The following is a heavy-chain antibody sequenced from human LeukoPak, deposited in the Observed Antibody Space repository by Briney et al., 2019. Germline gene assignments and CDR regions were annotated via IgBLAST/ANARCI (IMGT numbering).Heavy chain of an antibody. Sequence: SQTLSLTCTVSGGSISSGGYYWSWIRQHPGKGLEWIGYIYYSGSTYYNPSLKSRVTISVDTSKNQFSLKLSSVTAADTAVYYYARELTGTAYFDYWGQGTLVTVSS. CDR3: ARELTGTAYFDY. CDR1: GGSISSGGYY. J-gene: IGHJ4*02. V-gene: IGHV4-31*03. D-gene: IGHD1-20*01. CDR2: IYYSGST.